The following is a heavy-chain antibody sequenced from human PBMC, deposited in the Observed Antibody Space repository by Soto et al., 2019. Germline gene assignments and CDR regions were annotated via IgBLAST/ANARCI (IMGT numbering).Heavy chain of an antibody. V-gene: IGHV2-5*02. CDR2: IYWDDDK. J-gene: IGHJ4*02. CDR3: AHRVLCTVFGLVTTTAIYFDF. CDR1: GFSLNTSGVG. Sequence: QITLNESGPTVVRPTETLTLTCRFSGFSLNTSGVGVGWIRQSPGKAPQWHALIYWDDDKRYSASLKSRLTITKDTSKNQVGMTVSDLDPTDTATYFWAHRVLCTVFGLVTTTAIYFDFWGQGTPVAVSS. D-gene: IGHD3-3*01.